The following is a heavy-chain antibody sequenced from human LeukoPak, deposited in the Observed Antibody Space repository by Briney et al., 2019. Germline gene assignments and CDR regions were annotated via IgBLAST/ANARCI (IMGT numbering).Heavy chain of an antibody. V-gene: IGHV4-31*03. CDR3: ARTGYSSSWYYFDY. Sequence: SQTLSLTCTVSGGSISSGGYYWSWIRQHPGKSLEWIGYIYYSGSTYYNPSLKSRVTISVDTSKNQFSLKLSCVTAADTAVYYCARTGYSSSWYYFDYWGQGTLVTVSP. CDR1: GGSISSGGYY. CDR2: IYYSGST. D-gene: IGHD6-13*01. J-gene: IGHJ4*02.